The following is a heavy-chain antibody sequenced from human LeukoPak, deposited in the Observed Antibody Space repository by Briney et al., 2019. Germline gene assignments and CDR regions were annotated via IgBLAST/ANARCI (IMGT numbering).Heavy chain of an antibody. Sequence: ASVKVSCKASGYTFTGYYIHWVRQAPGQGLEWMGWINPNSGGTNYAQKFQGRVTMTRDTSISTAYMDLSRLRSDDTAVYYCATYRTYDYVWGRYYWGQGTLVTVSS. CDR3: ATYRTYDYVWGRYY. D-gene: IGHD3-16*01. CDR2: INPNSGGT. V-gene: IGHV1-2*02. CDR1: GYTFTGYY. J-gene: IGHJ4*02.